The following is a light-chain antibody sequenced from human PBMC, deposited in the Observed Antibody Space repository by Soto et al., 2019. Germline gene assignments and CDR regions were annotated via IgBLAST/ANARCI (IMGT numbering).Light chain of an antibody. CDR1: QGIRND. CDR3: QQSDRTPT. Sequence: IQMTQSPSSLSASVGDRVTITCRASQGIRNDLGWYQQKPGKAPKLLIYAASSLQSGVPSRFSGSGSGTDYTLTISSLQPEDFATYYCQQSDRTPTFGQGTRLEI. V-gene: IGKV1-39*01. J-gene: IGKJ5*01. CDR2: AAS.